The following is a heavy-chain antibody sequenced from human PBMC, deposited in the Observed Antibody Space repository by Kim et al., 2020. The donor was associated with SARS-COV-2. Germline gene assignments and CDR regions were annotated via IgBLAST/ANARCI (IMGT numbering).Heavy chain of an antibody. Sequence: GRFTISRDNAKNSLYLQMNSLRAEDTALYYCARARSTVTSYYYYYYYMDVWGKGTTVTVSS. V-gene: IGHV3-20*03. D-gene: IGHD4-17*01. CDR3: ARARSTVTSYYYYYYYMDV. J-gene: IGHJ6*03.